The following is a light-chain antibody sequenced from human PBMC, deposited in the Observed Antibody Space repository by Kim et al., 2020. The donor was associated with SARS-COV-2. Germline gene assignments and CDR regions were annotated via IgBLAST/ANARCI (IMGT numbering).Light chain of an antibody. CDR1: QSVLYSSNNKNY. CDR2: WAS. J-gene: IGKJ5*01. CDR3: QRYNSPPPT. V-gene: IGKV4-1*01. Sequence: DIVMTQSPDPLAVSLGERATINCKSSQSVLYSSNNKNYLAWYKQKPGQPPNLLIYWASTRESGVPDRFSGSGSGTDFTLTFSSLQAKNVAVCYCQRYNSPPPTFVQGTRLGIK.